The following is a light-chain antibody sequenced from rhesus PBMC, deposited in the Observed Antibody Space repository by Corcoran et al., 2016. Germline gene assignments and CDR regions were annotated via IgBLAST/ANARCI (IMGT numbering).Light chain of an antibody. V-gene: IGKV1-22*01. CDR3: QQYSSRPFT. CDR2: KAS. J-gene: IGKJ3*01. CDR1: KGISSR. Sequence: DIQMTQSPSSLSASVGDTVTITCRASKGISSRLAWDQQKPGKAPKLLIYKASSLQSGVPSRFIGSGSGTDFTLIISSLQSEDFAPYYCQQYSSRPFTFGPGTKLDIK.